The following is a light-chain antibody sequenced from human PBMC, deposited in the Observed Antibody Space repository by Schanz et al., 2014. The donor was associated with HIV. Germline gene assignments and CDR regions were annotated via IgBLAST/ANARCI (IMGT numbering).Light chain of an antibody. J-gene: IGLJ1*01. CDR2: DVS. CDR3: QSYDSSLSGSYV. Sequence: QSALTQPASVSGSPGQSITISCIGTSSDIGTYNYVSWYQQLPGKAPKLIIYDVSNRPSEISYRFSGSKSGHAASLTISGLQADDEADYYCQSYDSSLSGSYVFGTGTKFTVL. CDR1: SSDIGTYNY. V-gene: IGLV2-14*03.